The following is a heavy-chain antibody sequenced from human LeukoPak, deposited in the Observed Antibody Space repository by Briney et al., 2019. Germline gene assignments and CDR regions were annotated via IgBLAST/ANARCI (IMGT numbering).Heavy chain of an antibody. CDR1: GGSISSSSYY. D-gene: IGHD3-22*01. CDR3: ARVNYHDSGGYYWWFDD. Sequence: SETLSLTCTVSGGSISSSSYYWGWIRQPPGKGLEWIGSIYYSGSTYYSPSLKSRVTISVDTSKNQVSLKLTSVTAADTAVYYCARVNYHDSGGYYWWFDDWGQGTLVTVSS. CDR2: IYYSGST. J-gene: IGHJ5*02. V-gene: IGHV4-39*01.